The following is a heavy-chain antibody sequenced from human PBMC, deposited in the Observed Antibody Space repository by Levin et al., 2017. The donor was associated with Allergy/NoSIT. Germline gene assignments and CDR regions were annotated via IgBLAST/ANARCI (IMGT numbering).Heavy chain of an antibody. CDR2: INHSGST. D-gene: IGHD2/OR15-2a*01. CDR3: ARGRYKRGNSNRDFDY. CDR1: DGSFSGSY. J-gene: IGHJ4*02. V-gene: IGHV4-34*01. Sequence: SETLSLTCAVYDGSFSGSYWTWIRQPPGKGLEWIGEINHSGSTNYNPSLKSRVTISVDTSKNQFSLKLSSVTAADTAVYYCARGRYKRGNSNRDFDYWGQGTLVPVSS.